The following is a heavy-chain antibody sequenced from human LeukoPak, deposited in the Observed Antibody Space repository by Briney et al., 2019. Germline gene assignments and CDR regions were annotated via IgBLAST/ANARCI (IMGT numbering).Heavy chain of an antibody. V-gene: IGHV1-69*04. Sequence: SVKVSCKASGGTFSSYAISWVRQAPGQGLEWMGRIIPILGIANYAQKFQGRVTITADKSTSTAYMELSSLRSEDTAVYYCAREVSASYYYYYGMDAWGQGTTVTVSS. J-gene: IGHJ6*02. CDR2: IIPILGIA. CDR1: GGTFSSYA. D-gene: IGHD2-8*01. CDR3: AREVSASYYYYYGMDA.